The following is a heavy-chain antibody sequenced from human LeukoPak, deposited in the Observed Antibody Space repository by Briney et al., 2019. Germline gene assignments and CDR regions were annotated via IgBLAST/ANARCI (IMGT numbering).Heavy chain of an antibody. CDR3: AREDGYCSGGNCYSYFDS. V-gene: IGHV3-7*01. D-gene: IGHD2-15*01. J-gene: IGHJ4*02. CDR1: GFTFRNYW. Sequence: PGGSLRLSCAASGFTFRNYWMTWVRQAPGKGLEWVAYIKKTGSETYYVDSVKGRFTITRDNTRNSLFLQMYSLRAEDTAVYSCAREDGYCSGGNCYSYFDSWGQGTLVTVSA. CDR2: IKKTGSET.